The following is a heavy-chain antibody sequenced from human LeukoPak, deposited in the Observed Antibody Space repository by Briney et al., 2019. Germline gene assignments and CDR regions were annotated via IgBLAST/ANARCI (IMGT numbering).Heavy chain of an antibody. D-gene: IGHD3-22*01. CDR3: ARAPSEIGGYYPEYFRH. J-gene: IGHJ1*01. CDR1: GFTFSSYW. CDR2: IKSDGKT. V-gene: IGHV3-74*01. Sequence: GGSLRLSCAASGFTFSSYWMHWVRQAPGKGLVWVSRIKSDGKTNYADSVKGRFTISRDNAKNTVSLQMNSLRAEDTGVYYCARAPSEIGGYYPEYFRHWGQGPLVTVSS.